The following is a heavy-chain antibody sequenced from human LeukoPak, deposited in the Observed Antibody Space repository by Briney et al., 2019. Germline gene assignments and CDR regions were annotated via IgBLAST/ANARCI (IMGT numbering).Heavy chain of an antibody. D-gene: IGHD5-12*01. V-gene: IGHV3-23*01. CDR2: IIGSSA. CDR3: AKGAYDYIEIAYFDY. J-gene: IGHJ4*02. CDR1: RFSFNNYA. Sequence: GGSLRLSCVASRFSFNNYAMNWVRQAPGKGLEWVSLIIGSSAFYADSVKGRFTISRDKSKNTLYLQMNSLRAEDTAVYYCAKGAYDYIEIAYFDYWGQGSLVTVSS.